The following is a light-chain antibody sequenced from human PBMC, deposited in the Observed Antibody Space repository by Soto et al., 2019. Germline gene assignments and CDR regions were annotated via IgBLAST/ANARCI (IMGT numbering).Light chain of an antibody. J-gene: IGKJ4*01. Sequence: EIGMTQSPGTLSVSPGERATLSCRATQSVGSNLAWYQQKPGQAPRLLIYDASTRATGVPARFSGSGSGTDFTLTISSLRSEAVAVYHCQQYNNWPPFTFGGGTKVEIK. CDR3: QQYNNWPPFT. CDR1: QSVGSN. CDR2: DAS. V-gene: IGKV3-15*01.